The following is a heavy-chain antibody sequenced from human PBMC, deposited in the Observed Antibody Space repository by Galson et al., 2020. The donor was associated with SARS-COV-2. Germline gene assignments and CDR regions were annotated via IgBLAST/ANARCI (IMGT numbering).Heavy chain of an antibody. CDR1: GYSFTNYW. D-gene: IGHD2-15*01. V-gene: IGHV5-51*01. CDR3: ARSGESSRYCSGGSCYSRVDY. CDR2: IYPGDSDT. Sequence: GESLKISCKGFGYSFTNYWIGWVRQMPGKGPEWMGIIYPGDSDTRHSPSFQGQVTISADKSISTVYLQWSSLKASDSAMYYCARSGESSRYCSGGSCYSRVDYWGQGTLVIVSS. J-gene: IGHJ4*02.